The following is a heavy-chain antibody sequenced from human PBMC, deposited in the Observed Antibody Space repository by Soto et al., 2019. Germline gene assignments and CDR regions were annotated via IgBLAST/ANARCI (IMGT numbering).Heavy chain of an antibody. V-gene: IGHV4-34*01. CDR3: ARHAAYDSVWGKSDGGDY. D-gene: IGHD3-16*01. J-gene: IGHJ4*02. CDR2: INHSGRV. CDR1: GGSFSGHS. Sequence: PSETLSLTCAVYGGSFSGHSWTWIRQSPGKGLEWIGDINHSGRVNYSPSLKSRVTISLDTSKNQFSLTLSAVTAADTAVYYCARHAAYDSVWGKSDGGDYWGQGTLVTVSS.